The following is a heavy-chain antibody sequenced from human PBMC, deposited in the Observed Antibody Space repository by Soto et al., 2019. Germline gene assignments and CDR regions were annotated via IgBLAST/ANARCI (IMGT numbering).Heavy chain of an antibody. V-gene: IGHV4-30-4*02. CDR2: IYHNGNT. Sequence: SETLSLTCIVSGASITSAVYYWRWIRQPPGKGVDWIGFIYHNGNTYYKPSLKSRLTMSVDTSKNQFSLKLSSVTAADTAVYYCAREVTYYYGSGPDDAFDIWGQGTMVTVSS. D-gene: IGHD3-10*01. J-gene: IGHJ3*02. CDR3: AREVTYYYGSGPDDAFDI. CDR1: GASITSAVYY.